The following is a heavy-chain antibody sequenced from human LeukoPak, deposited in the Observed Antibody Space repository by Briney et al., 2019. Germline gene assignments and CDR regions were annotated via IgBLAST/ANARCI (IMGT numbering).Heavy chain of an antibody. CDR3: ARDLPKEPTAMVTSDY. CDR2: ISSSSTI. V-gene: IGHV3-48*04. D-gene: IGHD5-18*01. J-gene: IGHJ4*02. CDR1: GFTFSSYS. Sequence: GGSLRLSCAASGFTFSSYSMNWVRQAPGKGLEWVSYISSSSTIYYADSVKGRFTISRDNAKNSLYLQMNSPRAEDTAVYYCARDLPKEPTAMVTSDYWGQGTLVTVSS.